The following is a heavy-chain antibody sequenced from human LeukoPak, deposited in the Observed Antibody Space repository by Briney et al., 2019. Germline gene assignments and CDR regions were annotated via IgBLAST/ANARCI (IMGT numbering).Heavy chain of an antibody. J-gene: IGHJ6*02. Sequence: SETLSLTCTVSGGSISSYYWSWIRQPPGKGLEWIAYIYYSGSTNYNPSLKSRVTISVDTAKNQFSLKLSSVTAGDTAVYYCARGIRGYSYYYYYGMDVWGQGTTVTVSS. D-gene: IGHD5-18*01. CDR3: ARGIRGYSYYYYYGMDV. CDR1: GGSISSYY. CDR2: IYYSGST. V-gene: IGHV4-59*08.